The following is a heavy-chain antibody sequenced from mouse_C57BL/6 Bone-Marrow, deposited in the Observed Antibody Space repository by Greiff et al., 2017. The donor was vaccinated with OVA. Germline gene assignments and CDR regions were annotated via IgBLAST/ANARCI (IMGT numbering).Heavy chain of an antibody. CDR3: ARGGYYYGSPLAY. J-gene: IGHJ3*01. Sequence: VKVVESGAELARPGASVKLSCKASGYTFTSYGISWVKQRTGQGLEWIGEIYPRSGNTYYNEKFKGKATLTAANSSSTAYRELRSLTSEDSAVYFCARGGYYYGSPLAYWGKGTLVTVSA. CDR1: GYTFTSYG. CDR2: IYPRSGNT. D-gene: IGHD1-1*01. V-gene: IGHV1-81*01.